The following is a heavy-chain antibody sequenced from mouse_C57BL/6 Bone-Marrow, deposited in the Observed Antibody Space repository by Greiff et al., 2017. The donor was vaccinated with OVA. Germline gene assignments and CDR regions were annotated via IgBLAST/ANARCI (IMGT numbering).Heavy chain of an antibody. D-gene: IGHD2-13*01. CDR2: IYPRSGNT. J-gene: IGHJ2*01. Sequence: VKLVESGAELARPGASVKLSCKASGYTFTSYGISWVKQRTGQGLEWIGEIYPRSGNTYYNEKFKGKATLTAYKSSSTAYMKLRRLTSEDSSVYFCARQRDYKKTDYWGQGTTLTVSS. CDR1: GYTFTSYG. CDR3: ARQRDYKKTDY. V-gene: IGHV1-81*01.